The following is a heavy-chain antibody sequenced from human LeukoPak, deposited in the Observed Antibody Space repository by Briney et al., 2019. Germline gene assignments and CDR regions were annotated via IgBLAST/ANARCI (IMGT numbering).Heavy chain of an antibody. D-gene: IGHD3-3*01. CDR3: ARDERLLSFLK. V-gene: IGHV3-23*01. CDR1: GFTFSSYG. Sequence: GGTLRLSCAASGFTFSSYGMSWVRQAPGKGLEWVSAISGSGGSTYYADSVKGRFTISRDNSKNTLYLQMNSLRAEDTAIYYRARDERLLSFLKWGQGTLVTVSS. J-gene: IGHJ4*02. CDR2: ISGSGGST.